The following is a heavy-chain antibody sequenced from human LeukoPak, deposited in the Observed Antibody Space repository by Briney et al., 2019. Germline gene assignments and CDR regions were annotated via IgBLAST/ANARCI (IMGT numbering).Heavy chain of an antibody. CDR3: AKDSYDRSGYYYYYFAY. D-gene: IGHD3-22*01. CDR1: GFTFSSSG. J-gene: IGHJ4*02. CDR2: ISYDGSNR. Sequence: GGSLRLSCAASGFTFSSSGMHWVRQAPGKGLEWVAVISYDGSNRYYADSVKGRFTISRDNSKNTLYLQMNSLRAGDTAVYYCAKDSYDRSGYYYYYFAYWGQGTQVTVSS. V-gene: IGHV3-30*18.